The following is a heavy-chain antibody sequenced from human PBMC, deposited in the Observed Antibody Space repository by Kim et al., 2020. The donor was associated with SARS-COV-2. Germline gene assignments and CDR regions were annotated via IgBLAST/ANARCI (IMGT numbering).Heavy chain of an antibody. CDR1: GGSISSSY. V-gene: IGHV4-59*01. D-gene: IGHD3-16*01. CDR3: ARDLSSDGYYDGMDV. CDR2: IYYSGST. Sequence: SETLSLTCTVSGGSISSSYWSWIRQPPGKGLEWIGYIYYSGSTNYNPSLKSRVTISVDTSKNQFSLKLSSVTAADTAVYYCARDLSSDGYYDGMDVWGQGTTVTVSS. J-gene: IGHJ6*02.